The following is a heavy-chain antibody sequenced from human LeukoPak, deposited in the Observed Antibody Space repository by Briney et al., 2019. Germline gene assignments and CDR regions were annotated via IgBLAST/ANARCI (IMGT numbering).Heavy chain of an antibody. V-gene: IGHV4-59*02. CDR2: IYHTGST. CDR3: ATEKRGNDY. CDR1: GGSVSDYY. J-gene: IGHJ4*02. Sequence: TSETLSLTCTISGGSVSDYYWSWIRQSPGKGLEWIGYIYHTGSTSYSPSLKSRVTISADTSQNQFSLKLSSVTAADTAVYYCATEKRGNDYWGKGTLVTVSS. D-gene: IGHD3-10*01.